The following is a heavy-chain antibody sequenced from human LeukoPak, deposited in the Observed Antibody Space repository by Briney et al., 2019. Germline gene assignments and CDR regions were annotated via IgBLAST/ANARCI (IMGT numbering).Heavy chain of an antibody. Sequence: GESLKISCEGSGYSFTSYWIGWVRHMPGKGLEWMGIIYPGDSATRYSPSFQGQVTISADKSISTAYLQWSSLKASDTAMYFCARGHSGSYDDFDIWGQGTMVAVSS. CDR3: ARGHSGSYDDFDI. CDR2: IYPGDSAT. J-gene: IGHJ3*02. V-gene: IGHV5-51*01. D-gene: IGHD1-26*01. CDR1: GYSFTSYW.